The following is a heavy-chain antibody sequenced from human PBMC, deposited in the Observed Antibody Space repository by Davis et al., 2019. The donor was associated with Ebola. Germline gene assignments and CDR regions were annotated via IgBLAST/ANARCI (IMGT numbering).Heavy chain of an antibody. CDR1: GFTFSSYA. CDR2: ISSNGGST. CDR3: AIRNY. Sequence: GESLKISCAASGFTFSSYAMHWVRQAPGKGLEYVSAISSNGGSTYYANSVKGRFTISRDSSRNTLHLQMDSLRVEDTAVYYCAIRNYWGRGTLVTVSS. V-gene: IGHV3-64*01. J-gene: IGHJ4*02.